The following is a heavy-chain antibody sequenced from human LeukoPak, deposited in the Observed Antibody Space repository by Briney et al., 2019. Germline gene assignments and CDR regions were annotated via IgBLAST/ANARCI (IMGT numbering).Heavy chain of an antibody. CDR3: AKYGNSGWVIDN. D-gene: IGHD6-19*01. Sequence: SETLSLTCTVSGGSIGSDYWTWVRQPPGKGLEYIGYIYYTGATNYNPSLKSRVTISVDTSKNQFSLKLSSVTAAETAVYFCAKYGNSGWVIDNWGQGTLVTVSS. CDR2: IYYTGAT. CDR1: GGSIGSDY. J-gene: IGHJ4*02. V-gene: IGHV4-59*08.